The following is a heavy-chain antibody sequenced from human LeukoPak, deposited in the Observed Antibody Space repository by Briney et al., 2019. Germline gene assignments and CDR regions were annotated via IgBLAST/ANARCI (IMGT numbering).Heavy chain of an antibody. V-gene: IGHV3-21*01. D-gene: IGHD6-19*01. CDR3: ARSLSSGWSHFDY. CDR2: ISSSSSYI. Sequence: GGSLRLSCVASGFTFSSYSMNWVRQAPGKGLEWVSSISSSSSYIYYADSVKGRFTISRDNAKNSVYLQMNSLRAEDTAVYYCARSLSSGWSHFDYWGQGTLVTVSS. CDR1: GFTFSSYS. J-gene: IGHJ4*02.